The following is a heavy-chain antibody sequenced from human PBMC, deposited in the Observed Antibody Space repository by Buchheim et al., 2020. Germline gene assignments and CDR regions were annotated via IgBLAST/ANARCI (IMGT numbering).Heavy chain of an antibody. J-gene: IGHJ4*02. CDR3: ARNRLRGDLYYFDY. D-gene: IGHD3-10*01. Sequence: QVQLQKSGPGLVKPSETLSLSCTVSGGSIRSHYWGWIRQPPGKGLEWIGYMYYSGSTTYNPSLKSRVTVSVDTSKNQLSLRLRSVTAADTAVYYCARNRLRGDLYYFDYWGQGAL. V-gene: IGHV4-59*11. CDR1: GGSIRSHY. CDR2: MYYSGST.